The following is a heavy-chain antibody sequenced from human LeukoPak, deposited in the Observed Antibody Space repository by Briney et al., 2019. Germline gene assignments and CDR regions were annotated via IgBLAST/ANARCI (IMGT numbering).Heavy chain of an antibody. CDR1: GGSFSGYY. J-gene: IGHJ4*02. CDR3: ARGHCGGDCYSDY. V-gene: IGHV4-34*01. Sequence: SETLSLTCADYGGSFSGYYWSWIRQPPGKGLEWIGEINHSGSTNYNPSLKSRVTISVDTSKNQFSLKLSSVTAADTAVYYCARGHCGGDCYSDYWGQGTLVTVSS. D-gene: IGHD2-21*02. CDR2: INHSGST.